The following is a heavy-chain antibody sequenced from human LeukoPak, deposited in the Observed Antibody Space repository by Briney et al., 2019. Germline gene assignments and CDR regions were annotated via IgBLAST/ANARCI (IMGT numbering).Heavy chain of an antibody. Sequence: GASVKVSCKASGYTFSGYGISWVRQAPGQGLEWMGWISAYKGNTNYVKKLQGRVTMTTDTSTTRAYMEVRRLRSEDTAVYYCARDDLGYCNGGSCYTLYDYWGQGTLVTVSS. J-gene: IGHJ4*02. CDR2: ISAYKGNT. V-gene: IGHV1-18*01. CDR3: ARDDLGYCNGGSCYTLYDY. CDR1: GYTFSGYG. D-gene: IGHD2-15*01.